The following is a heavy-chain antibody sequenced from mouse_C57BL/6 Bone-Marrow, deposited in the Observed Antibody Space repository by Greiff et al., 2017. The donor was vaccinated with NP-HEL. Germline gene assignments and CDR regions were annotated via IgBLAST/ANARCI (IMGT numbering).Heavy chain of an antibody. CDR1: GYTFTSYW. Sequence: QVQLQQPGAELVKPGASVKLSCKASGYTFTSYWMHWVKQRPGQGLEWIGMIHPNSGSNNYNEKFKSKATLTVDKSSSTAYMQLSSLTSEDSAVYYWARRLGSLYYFDYWGQGTTLTVSS. J-gene: IGHJ2*01. D-gene: IGHD1-1*02. V-gene: IGHV1-64*01. CDR3: ARRLGSLYYFDY. CDR2: IHPNSGSN.